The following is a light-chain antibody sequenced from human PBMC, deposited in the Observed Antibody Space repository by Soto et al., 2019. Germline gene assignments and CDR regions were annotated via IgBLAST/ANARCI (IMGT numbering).Light chain of an antibody. CDR1: QDIGDH. Sequence: DIQMTQSPSSLSASVGDRVTITCQASQDIGDHINWYQQKPGKVPNLLIYTASILETGVPSRFSGSGSGTYFTFTISSLQPEDIATYYCQQYDNVPTLTFGGGTKVEIK. CDR3: QQYDNVPTLT. V-gene: IGKV1-33*01. J-gene: IGKJ4*01. CDR2: TAS.